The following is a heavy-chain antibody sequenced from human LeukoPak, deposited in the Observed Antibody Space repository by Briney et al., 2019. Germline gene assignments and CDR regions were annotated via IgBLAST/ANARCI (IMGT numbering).Heavy chain of an antibody. CDR3: AKSGDNRFDY. J-gene: IGHJ4*02. CDR2: IRGSGRGGST. V-gene: IGHV3-23*01. D-gene: IGHD5-24*01. CDR1: GLTLSSPA. Sequence: PGGCLRLSCAAHGLTLSSPAISWVRRAPGKGLEWDSTIRGSGRGGSTNYAHSVKGRFTITRDKSKNTLYLQMNSLRAEDTAVYYCAKSGDNRFDYWGQGTLVTVSS.